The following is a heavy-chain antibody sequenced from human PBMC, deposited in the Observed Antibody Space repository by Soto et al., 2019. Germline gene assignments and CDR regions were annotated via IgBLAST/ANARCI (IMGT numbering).Heavy chain of an antibody. CDR3: APTGGVVAKVDY. Sequence: EVQLVESGGGLVQPGGSLRLSCAASGFTFSSYWMSWVRQAPGKGLEWVANIKQDGSEKYYVDSVKGRFTISRDNANNSLYLQMNSLRAEDTAVYYCAPTGGVVAKVDYWGQGTLVTVSS. D-gene: IGHD3-16*01. CDR2: IKQDGSEK. J-gene: IGHJ4*02. CDR1: GFTFSSYW. V-gene: IGHV3-7*01.